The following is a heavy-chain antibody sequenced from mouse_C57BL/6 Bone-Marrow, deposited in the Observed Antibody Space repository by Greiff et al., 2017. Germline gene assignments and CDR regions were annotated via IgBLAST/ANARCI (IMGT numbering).Heavy chain of an antibody. V-gene: IGHV1-69*01. Sequence: VQLQQPGAELVMPGASVKLSCKASGYTFTSYWMHWVKQRPGQGLEWIGEIDPSDSYTNYNQKFKGKSTLTVDKSSSTAYMQLSSLTSEDSAVYYCARTGNYEGYYAMDYWGQGTSVTVSS. CDR1: GYTFTSYW. CDR2: IDPSDSYT. CDR3: ARTGNYEGYYAMDY. D-gene: IGHD2-1*01. J-gene: IGHJ4*01.